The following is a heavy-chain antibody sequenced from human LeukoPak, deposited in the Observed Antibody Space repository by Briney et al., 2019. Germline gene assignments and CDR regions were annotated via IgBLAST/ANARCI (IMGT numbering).Heavy chain of an antibody. J-gene: IGHJ4*02. V-gene: IGHV3-23*01. CDR1: GFSLRTYA. Sequence: PGESLRLSCAASGFSLRTYAMNWVRQVPGKGLEWVSSIGGSDDTTYYADSVKGRFTISSDYSRNTVSLQMNSLRAEDTAIYFCAKGLVGNDNYFDNGGQGTLVTVSS. D-gene: IGHD1-26*01. CDR3: AKGLVGNDNYFDN. CDR2: IGGSDDTT.